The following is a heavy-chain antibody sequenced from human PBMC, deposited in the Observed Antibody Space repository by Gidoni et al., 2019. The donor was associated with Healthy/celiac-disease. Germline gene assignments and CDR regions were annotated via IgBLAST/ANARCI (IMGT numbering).Heavy chain of an antibody. D-gene: IGHD5-18*01. CDR1: GFTFDDYA. J-gene: IGHJ3*02. CDR2: INWNSASA. V-gene: IGHV3-9*01. CDR3: AKARGFTYGIDAFDI. Sequence: EVQLVESGGDLVQPGTFLRLSCEVSGFTFDDYAMPWVRQGPGKGLEWVSGINWNSASAGYAESVEGRFTISRDNAKKSLYLQMTSLRPEDTAVYYCAKARGFTYGIDAFDIWGHGTMVTVSS.